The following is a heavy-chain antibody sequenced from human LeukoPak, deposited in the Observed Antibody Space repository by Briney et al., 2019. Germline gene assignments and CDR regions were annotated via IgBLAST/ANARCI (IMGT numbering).Heavy chain of an antibody. J-gene: IGHJ5*02. V-gene: IGHV3-9*01. D-gene: IGHD6-19*01. CDR2: ISWNSGSI. CDR3: AKDMGRWLAEGWFGP. CDR1: GFTFDDYA. Sequence: GRSLRLSCAASGFTFDDYAMHWVRQAPGKGLEWVSGISWNSGSIGYADSVKGRFTISRDNAKNSLYLQMNSLRAEDTALYYCAKDMGRWLAEGWFGPWGQGTLVTVSS.